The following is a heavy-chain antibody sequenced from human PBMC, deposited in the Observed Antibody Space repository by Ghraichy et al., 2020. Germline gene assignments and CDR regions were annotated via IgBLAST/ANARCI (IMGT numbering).Heavy chain of an antibody. V-gene: IGHV3-53*01. CDR1: GFTVSSNY. Sequence: GGSLRLSCAASGFTVSSNYMSWVRQAPGKGLEWVSVIYSGGSTYYADSVKGRFTISRDNSKNTLYLQMNSLRAEDTAVYYCARDTWPPPPLRFFASYGMDVWGQGTTVTVSS. D-gene: IGHD3-3*01. J-gene: IGHJ6*02. CDR3: ARDTWPPPPLRFFASYGMDV. CDR2: IYSGGST.